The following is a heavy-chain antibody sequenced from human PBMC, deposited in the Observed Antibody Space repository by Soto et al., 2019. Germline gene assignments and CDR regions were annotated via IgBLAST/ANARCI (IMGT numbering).Heavy chain of an antibody. CDR2: ISYDGSNK. CDR1: GFTFSSYA. J-gene: IGHJ6*02. Sequence: PGGSLRLSCAASGFTFSSYAMHWVRQAPGKGLEWVAVISYDGSNKYYADSVKGRFTISRDNSKNTLYLQMNSLRAEDTAVYYCARDQSRSSGYSYAYYYYGMDVWGQGTTVTVSS. D-gene: IGHD3-22*01. CDR3: ARDQSRSSGYSYAYYYYGMDV. V-gene: IGHV3-30-3*01.